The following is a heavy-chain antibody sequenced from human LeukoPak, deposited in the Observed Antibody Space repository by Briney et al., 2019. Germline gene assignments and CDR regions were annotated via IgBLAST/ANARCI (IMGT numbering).Heavy chain of an antibody. D-gene: IGHD1-26*01. CDR2: IKSKTDGGTR. Sequence: GGALRLSCAASGFTFSNAWMRWVREARGKGWEGVGRIKSKTDGGTRDEAARERGKFNSARDESKNTLYLQMNSLKTEDTAVYYCTTGIRWELELSPDAFDIWGQGTMVTVSS. CDR1: GFTFSNAW. CDR3: TTGIRWELELSPDAFDI. V-gene: IGHV3-15*01. J-gene: IGHJ3*02.